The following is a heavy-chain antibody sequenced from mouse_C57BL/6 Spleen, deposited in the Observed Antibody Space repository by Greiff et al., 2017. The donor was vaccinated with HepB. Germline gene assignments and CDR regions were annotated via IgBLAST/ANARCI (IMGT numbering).Heavy chain of an antibody. Sequence: QVQLQQSGAELMKPGASVKLSCKATGYTFTGYWIEWVKQRPGHGLEWIGEILTGSGSTNYNEKFKGKATFTADTSSNTAYMQLSSLTTEDSAIYYCASPMVTTGYWGQGTTLTVSS. J-gene: IGHJ2*01. V-gene: IGHV1-9*01. CDR1: GYTFTGYW. CDR3: ASPMVTTGY. CDR2: ILTGSGST. D-gene: IGHD2-2*01.